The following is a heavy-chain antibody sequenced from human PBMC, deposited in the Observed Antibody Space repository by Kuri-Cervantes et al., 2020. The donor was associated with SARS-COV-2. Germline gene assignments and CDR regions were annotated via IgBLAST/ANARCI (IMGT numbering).Heavy chain of an antibody. Sequence: SETLSLTCTVSGGSVSSGSYYWSWIRQPPGKGLEWIGYIYYSGSTNYNPSLKSRVTISVDTSKNQFSLKLSSVTAADTAVYYCARVKKAAAAVQRATTYNWLDPWGQGTLVTVSS. CDR3: ARVKKAAAAVQRATTYNWLDP. V-gene: IGHV4-61*01. J-gene: IGHJ5*02. D-gene: IGHD6-13*01. CDR2: IYYSGST. CDR1: GGSVSSGSYY.